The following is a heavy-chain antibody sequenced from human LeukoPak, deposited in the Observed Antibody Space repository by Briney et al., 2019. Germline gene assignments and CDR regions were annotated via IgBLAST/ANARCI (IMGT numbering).Heavy chain of an antibody. Sequence: PGGSLRLSCAASGFTFSSYAMSWVRQAPGKGLEWGLAISGSGGSTYYADSVKGRFTISRDNSKNTLYLQMNSLRAEDTAVYYCAKCERLGELSLGDYWGQGTLVTVSS. CDR1: GFTFSSYA. D-gene: IGHD3-16*02. CDR2: ISGSGGST. J-gene: IGHJ4*02. V-gene: IGHV3-23*01. CDR3: AKCERLGELSLGDY.